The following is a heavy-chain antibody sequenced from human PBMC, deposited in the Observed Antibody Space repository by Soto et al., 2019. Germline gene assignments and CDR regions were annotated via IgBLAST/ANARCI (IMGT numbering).Heavy chain of an antibody. V-gene: IGHV1-18*01. Sequence: GAPVKVACKASGYNFTSYGISWVRQAPGQGLEWMGWISAYNGNTNYAQKLQGRVTMTTDTSTSTAYMELRSLRSDDTAVYYCARVRHIVVVTATTDFDYWGQGTLVTVFS. D-gene: IGHD2-21*02. J-gene: IGHJ4*02. CDR2: ISAYNGNT. CDR1: GYNFTSYG. CDR3: ARVRHIVVVTATTDFDY.